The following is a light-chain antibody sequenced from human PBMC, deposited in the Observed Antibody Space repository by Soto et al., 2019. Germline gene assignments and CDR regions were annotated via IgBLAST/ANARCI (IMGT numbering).Light chain of an antibody. J-gene: IGLJ3*02. Sequence: SYELTQPLSVSVALGQTARITCGGNNIGIKNVHWYQQKPGQAPVLVIYRDSNRPSGIPERFSGSNSGNTATLTITRAQAGDEADYYCQVWDSTGVFGGGTKLTVL. CDR3: QVWDSTGV. V-gene: IGLV3-9*01. CDR2: RDS. CDR1: NIGIKN.